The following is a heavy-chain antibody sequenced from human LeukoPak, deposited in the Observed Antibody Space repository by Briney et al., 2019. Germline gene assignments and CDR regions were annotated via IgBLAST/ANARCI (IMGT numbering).Heavy chain of an antibody. CDR1: GGSISSYY. V-gene: IGHV4-4*07. J-gene: IGHJ4*02. D-gene: IGHD4-23*01. Sequence: SETLSLTCTVSGGSISSYYWSWIRQPAGKGLEWIGRIYTSGSTNYNPSLKSRVTISVDTSKNQFSLKLSSVTAADTAVYYCARDSPADYGGNRPFDYWGQGTLVTVSS. CDR3: ARDSPADYGGNRPFDY. CDR2: IYTSGST.